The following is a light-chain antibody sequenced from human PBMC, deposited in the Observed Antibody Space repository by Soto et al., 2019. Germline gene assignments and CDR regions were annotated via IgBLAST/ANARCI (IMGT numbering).Light chain of an antibody. CDR1: QSVSSY. J-gene: IGKJ2*01. CDR2: DAS. Sequence: EIVLTQSPATLSLSPGERATLSCRASQSVSSYLAWYQQKPGQAPRLLIYDASNRATGIPARSSGSGSGTDFPLTISSREPEDFAVYYCQQRSNWPPMYTFGQGTKLEIK. V-gene: IGKV3-11*01. CDR3: QQRSNWPPMYT.